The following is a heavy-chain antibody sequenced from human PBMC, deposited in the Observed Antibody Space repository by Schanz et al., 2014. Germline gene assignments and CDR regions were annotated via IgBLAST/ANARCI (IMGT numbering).Heavy chain of an antibody. V-gene: IGHV3-23*04. Sequence: EVQLVESGGGLVQPGGSLRLSCAASGFTFSNHALSWVRQAPGKGLEWVSGIGGSGDSTHYADSVKGRFIVSRDNSKNTLYLEMNRLRVDDTAVYYCSKDKQGSRSDDSWGQGTLVTVSS. CDR2: IGGSGDST. CDR3: SKDKQGSRSDDS. J-gene: IGHJ5*01. CDR1: GFTFSNHA. D-gene: IGHD2-15*01.